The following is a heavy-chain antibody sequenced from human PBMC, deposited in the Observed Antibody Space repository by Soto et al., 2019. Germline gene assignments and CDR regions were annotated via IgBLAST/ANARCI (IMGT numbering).Heavy chain of an antibody. CDR2: IYYSGST. CDR3: ARDSVGATMAFDY. D-gene: IGHD1-26*01. CDR1: GGSISSYY. V-gene: IGHV4-59*01. Sequence: QVQLQESGPGLVKPSETLSLTCTVSGGSISSYYWSWIRQPPGKGLEWIGYIYYSGSTNYNPSLKSRVTISVDTSKNQYPPKLSSVTAADTAVYYCARDSVGATMAFDYWGQGTLVTVSS. J-gene: IGHJ4*02.